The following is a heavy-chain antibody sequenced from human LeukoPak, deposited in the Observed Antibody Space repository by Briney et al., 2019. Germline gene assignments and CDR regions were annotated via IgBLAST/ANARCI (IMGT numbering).Heavy chain of an antibody. CDR1: GGSITGHY. Sequence: SETLSLTCTVSGGSITGHYWSLIRQPPGKGLEWIGYIHYTGSTNYNPSLNSRITMSVDTPNNQFSLRLTSVTATDTAVYYCARLHALGAEEFDPWGQGALVTVSS. V-gene: IGHV4-59*11. CDR2: IHYTGST. D-gene: IGHD3-16*01. CDR3: ARLHALGAEEFDP. J-gene: IGHJ5*02.